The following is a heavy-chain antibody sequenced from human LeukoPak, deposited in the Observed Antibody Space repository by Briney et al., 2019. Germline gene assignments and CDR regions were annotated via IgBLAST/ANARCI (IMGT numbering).Heavy chain of an antibody. J-gene: IGHJ1*01. V-gene: IGHV3-23*01. CDR3: AKDLYSSSVGGYFQH. D-gene: IGHD6-13*01. Sequence: WGSLRLSCAASGFTFSSYAMSWVRQAPGKGLEWVSAISGSGGSTYYADSVKGRFTISRDNSKNTLYLQMNSLRAEDTAVYYCAKDLYSSSVGGYFQHWGQGTLVTVSS. CDR2: ISGSGGST. CDR1: GFTFSSYA.